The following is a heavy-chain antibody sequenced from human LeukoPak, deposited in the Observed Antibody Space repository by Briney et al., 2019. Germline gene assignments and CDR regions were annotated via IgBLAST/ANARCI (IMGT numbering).Heavy chain of an antibody. J-gene: IGHJ4*02. CDR2: IKQDGSEK. CDR3: ARDKIVGATNFDY. CDR1: GFTFSNYW. V-gene: IGHV3-7*01. Sequence: GGSLRLSCAASGFTFSNYWMHWVRQAPGKGLEWVANIKQDGSEKYYVDSVKGRFTISRDNAKNSLYLQMNSLRAEDTAVYYCARDKIVGATNFDYWGQGTLVTVSS. D-gene: IGHD1-26*01.